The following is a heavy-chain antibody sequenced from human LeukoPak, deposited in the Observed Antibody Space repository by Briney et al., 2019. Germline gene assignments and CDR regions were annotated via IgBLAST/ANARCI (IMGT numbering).Heavy chain of an antibody. Sequence: GGSLRLSCAASGYTFSRYTWNWVRQAPGKGLEWVSSISTSSRYIYYADSVKGRFTISRDNAKNSLYLQMNSLRAEDTAVYYCAREGVPGAVDYWGQGTLVTVSS. CDR2: ISTSSRYI. CDR3: AREGVPGAVDY. D-gene: IGHD2-2*01. V-gene: IGHV3-21*01. J-gene: IGHJ4*02. CDR1: GYTFSRYT.